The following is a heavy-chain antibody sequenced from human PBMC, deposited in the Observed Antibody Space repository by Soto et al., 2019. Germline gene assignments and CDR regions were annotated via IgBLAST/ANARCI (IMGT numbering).Heavy chain of an antibody. D-gene: IGHD1-1*01. CDR1: GGSMSSYY. CDR2: IYYSGST. Sequence: PSETLSLTCTVSGGSMSSYYWSWIRQPPGKGLEWIGYIYYSGSTNYNPSLKSRVTISVDTSKNQFSLKLSSVTAADTAVYYCTRVTTTPYYFDYWGQGTLVTVSS. V-gene: IGHV4-59*08. J-gene: IGHJ4*02. CDR3: TRVTTTPYYFDY.